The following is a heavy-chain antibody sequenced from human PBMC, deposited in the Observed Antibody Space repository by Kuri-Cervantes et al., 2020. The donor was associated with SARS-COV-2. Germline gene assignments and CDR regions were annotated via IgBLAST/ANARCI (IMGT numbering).Heavy chain of an antibody. V-gene: IGHV4-34*01. Sequence: GSLRLSCAVYGGSFSGYYWSWIRQPPGKGLEWIGEISHSGSTNYNPSLKSRVTISVDTSKNQVSLRLTSATAADTAVYYCGRVSWLQLWHRYSDSWGQGTLVTVSS. CDR2: ISHSGST. CDR1: GGSFSGYY. D-gene: IGHD5-24*01. J-gene: IGHJ4*02. CDR3: GRVSWLQLWHRYSDS.